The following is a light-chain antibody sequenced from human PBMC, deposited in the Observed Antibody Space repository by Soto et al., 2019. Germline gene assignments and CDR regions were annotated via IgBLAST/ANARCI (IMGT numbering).Light chain of an antibody. Sequence: DIQLTQSPSFLSASVGDRVTITCRASQGISSYLAWYQQKPGKAPKLLIYAASTLQSGVPSRFSGGGYGTEFTLTISSLQPEDFATYCCQQLNSYPQTFGPGTKVDIK. CDR2: AAS. V-gene: IGKV1-9*01. CDR3: QQLNSYPQT. J-gene: IGKJ3*01. CDR1: QGISSY.